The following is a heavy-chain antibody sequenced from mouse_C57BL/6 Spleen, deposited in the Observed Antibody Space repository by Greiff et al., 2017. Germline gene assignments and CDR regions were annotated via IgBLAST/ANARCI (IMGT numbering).Heavy chain of an antibody. CDR1: GYTFTNYW. J-gene: IGHJ1*03. CDR2: IYPGGGYT. V-gene: IGHV1-63*01. D-gene: IGHD5-1*01. CDR3: ARWSNWYFDV. Sequence: VQLVESGAELVRPGTSVKMSCKASGYTFTNYWIGWAKQRPGHGLEWIGDIYPGGGYTNYNEKFKGKATLTADKSSSTAYMQFSSLTSEDSAIYYCARWSNWYFDVWGTGTTVTVSS.